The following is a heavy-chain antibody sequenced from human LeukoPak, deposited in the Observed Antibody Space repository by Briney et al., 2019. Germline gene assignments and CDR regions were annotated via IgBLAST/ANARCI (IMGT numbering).Heavy chain of an antibody. CDR2: ISGSGSTI. J-gene: IGHJ6*04. V-gene: IGHV3-11*04. CDR3: AELGITMIGGV. CDR1: GFTFSDYY. Sequence: GGSLRLSCAASGFTFSDYYISWIRQAPGKGLEWVSYISGSGSTIYYADSVKGRFTISRDNAKNSLYLQMNSLRAEDTAVYYCAELGITMIGGVWGKGTTVTISS. D-gene: IGHD3-10*02.